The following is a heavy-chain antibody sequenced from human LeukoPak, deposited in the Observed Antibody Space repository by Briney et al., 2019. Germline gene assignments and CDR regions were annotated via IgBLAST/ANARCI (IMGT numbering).Heavy chain of an antibody. Sequence: GGSLRLSCAASGFTFSSYAMSWVRQAPGKGLEWVGFIRSKAYGGTTEYAASVKGRFTISRDDSKSIAYLQMNSLKTEDTAVYYCTRVSMVRGAIAVDYWGQGTLVTVSS. CDR1: GFTFSSYA. J-gene: IGHJ4*02. D-gene: IGHD3-10*01. V-gene: IGHV3-49*04. CDR3: TRVSMVRGAIAVDY. CDR2: IRSKAYGGTT.